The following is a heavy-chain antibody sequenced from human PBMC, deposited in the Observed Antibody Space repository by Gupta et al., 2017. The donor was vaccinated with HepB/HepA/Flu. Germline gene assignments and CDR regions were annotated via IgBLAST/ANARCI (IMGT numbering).Heavy chain of an antibody. CDR1: VGSTSHRAYF. Sequence: LHPPLFCLSLAQPQGPLALPSAFPVGSTSHRAYFCGWTRQPPGKGLEWMANIYYGGSNYYNPSLKSRITISVDKSNSQFSLKLTSVTAADTAVYYCARSQYRLRYFDYWGQGALVTVSS. CDR3: ARSQYRLRYFDY. J-gene: IGHJ4*02. CDR2: IYYGGSN. V-gene: IGHV4-39*01. D-gene: IGHD2-21*02.